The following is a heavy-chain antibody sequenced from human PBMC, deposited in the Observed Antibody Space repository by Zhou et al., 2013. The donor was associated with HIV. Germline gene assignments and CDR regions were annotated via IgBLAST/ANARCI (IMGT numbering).Heavy chain of an antibody. J-gene: IGHJ5*02. D-gene: IGHD2-2*01. CDR3: AVLLCSTSCSMGNRFDP. CDR1: GGTFSSYA. Sequence: QVQLVQSGAEVKKPGSSVKVSCKASGGTFSSYAISWVRQAPGQGLEWMGGIIPIFGTANYAQKFQGRVTITTDESTSTAYMELSSLRSEDTAVYYCAVLLCSTSCSMGNRFDPWGQGTLVTVSS. CDR2: IIPIFGTA. V-gene: IGHV1-69*05.